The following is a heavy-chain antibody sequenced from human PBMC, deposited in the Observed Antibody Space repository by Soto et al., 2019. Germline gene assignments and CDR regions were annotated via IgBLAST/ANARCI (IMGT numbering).Heavy chain of an antibody. CDR1: GYSFTSYW. V-gene: IGHV5-10-1*01. CDR3: ARQKKQQLLTYYYYGMDV. Sequence: GESLKISCKGSGYSFTSYWISWVLQMPGKGLEWMGRIDPSDSYTNYSPSFQGHVTISADKSISTAHLQWSSLKASDTAMYYCARQKKQQLLTYYYYGMDVWGQGTTVTVSS. CDR2: IDPSDSYT. D-gene: IGHD6-13*01. J-gene: IGHJ6*02.